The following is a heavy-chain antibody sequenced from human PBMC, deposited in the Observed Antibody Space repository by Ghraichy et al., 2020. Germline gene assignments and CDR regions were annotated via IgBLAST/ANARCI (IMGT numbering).Heavy chain of an antibody. J-gene: IGHJ3*02. Sequence: QTLSLTCTVSGGSISSYYWSWIRQPPGKGLEWIGYIYYSGSTNYNPSLKSRVTISVDTSKNQFSLKLSSVTAADTAVYYCARVESGSYWGDDAFDIWGQGTMVTVSS. CDR3: ARVESGSYWGDDAFDI. CDR2: IYYSGST. V-gene: IGHV4-59*01. CDR1: GGSISSYY. D-gene: IGHD1-26*01.